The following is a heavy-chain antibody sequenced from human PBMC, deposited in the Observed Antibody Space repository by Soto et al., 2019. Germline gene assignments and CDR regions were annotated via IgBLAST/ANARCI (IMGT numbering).Heavy chain of an antibody. V-gene: IGHV1-69*01. CDR3: AKDRYSSTMGYYYGMDV. J-gene: IGHJ6*02. Sequence: QAQLEQSGGEVKKPGSSVKVSCKASRVAFSKFIVPWVRQAPGLGLEWVGGIIPTFGTANYAQKFQGRVKITADESTSTSDLEVNNLRSEDTAVYSCAKDRYSSTMGYYYGMDVWGQGTKFTVSS. CDR2: IIPTFGTA. D-gene: IGHD2-2*01. CDR1: RVAFSKFI.